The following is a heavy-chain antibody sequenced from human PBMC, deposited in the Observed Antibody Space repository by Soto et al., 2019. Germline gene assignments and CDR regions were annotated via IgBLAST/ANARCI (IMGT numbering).Heavy chain of an antibody. D-gene: IGHD2-15*01. CDR3: ARESRYCSGGSCYFLPGIDY. CDR1: GGTFASFA. CDR2: IIPIFGTA. V-gene: IGHV1-69*12. J-gene: IGHJ4*02. Sequence: QVQLVQSGAEVKKLGSSLKFSCKASGGTFASFAISWLRQAPGQGLEWMGGIIPIFGTANYAQKFQGRVTITADESTSTAYMELSSLRSEDTAVYYCARESRYCSGGSCYFLPGIDYWGQGTLVTVSS.